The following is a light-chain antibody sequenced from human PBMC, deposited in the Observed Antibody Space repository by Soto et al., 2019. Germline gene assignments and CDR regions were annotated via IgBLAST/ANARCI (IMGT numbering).Light chain of an antibody. CDR1: SSDIGGYKY. CDR2: EVS. J-gene: IGLJ3*02. V-gene: IGLV2-14*01. Sequence: QSVLTQPASVSGSPAQSITISCTGTSSDIGGYKYVSWYQQHPGKAPKLIIFEVSNRPSGVSDRFSGSNSGNTASLTISGLQAEDEADYYCTSYSRYSVLVFGGGTKVTVL. CDR3: TSYSRYSVLV.